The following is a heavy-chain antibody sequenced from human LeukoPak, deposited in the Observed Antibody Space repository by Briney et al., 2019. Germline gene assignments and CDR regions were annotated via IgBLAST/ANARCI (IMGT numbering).Heavy chain of an antibody. Sequence: SQTLSLTCTVSGGSISSGGYYWSWIRQHPGKGLEWIGYIYYSGSTYYNPSLKSRVTISVDTSKNQFSLKLSSVTAADTAVYYCARAKPYYYDSSVSLFYYYYGMDVWGQGTTVTVSS. D-gene: IGHD3-22*01. CDR1: GGSISSGGYY. V-gene: IGHV4-31*03. CDR3: ARAKPYYYDSSVSLFYYYYGMDV. CDR2: IYYSGST. J-gene: IGHJ6*02.